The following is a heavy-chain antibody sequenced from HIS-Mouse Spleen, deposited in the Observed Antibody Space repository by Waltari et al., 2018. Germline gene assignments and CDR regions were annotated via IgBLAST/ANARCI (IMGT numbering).Heavy chain of an antibody. Sequence: QLQLQESGPGLVKPSETLSLTSTASVGSISTSSYYWGWIRQPPGKGLVWIGSIHYSGSTNYNPSLKSRVTISVDTSKNQFSLKLSSVTAADTAVYYCAREIPYSSSWYDWYFDLWGRGTLVTVSS. CDR1: VGSISTSSYY. CDR2: IHYSGST. J-gene: IGHJ2*01. V-gene: IGHV4-39*07. D-gene: IGHD6-13*01. CDR3: AREIPYSSSWYDWYFDL.